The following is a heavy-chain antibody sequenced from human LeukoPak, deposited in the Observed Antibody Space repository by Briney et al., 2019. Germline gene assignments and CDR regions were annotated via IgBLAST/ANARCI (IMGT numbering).Heavy chain of an antibody. CDR3: ASSRYDSSGYYGIIAY. J-gene: IGHJ4*02. D-gene: IGHD3-22*01. CDR1: GFTFSGSA. V-gene: IGHV3-73*01. Sequence: PGGSLRLSCAASGFTFSGSAMHWVRQASGKGLEWVGRIRSKANSYATAYAASVKGRFTISRDNAKNSLYLQMNSLRAEDTAVYYCASSRYDSSGYYGIIAYWGQGTLVTVSS. CDR2: IRSKANSYAT.